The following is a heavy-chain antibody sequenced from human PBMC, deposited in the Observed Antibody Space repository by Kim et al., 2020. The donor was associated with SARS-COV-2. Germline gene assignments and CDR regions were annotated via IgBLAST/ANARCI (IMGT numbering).Heavy chain of an antibody. D-gene: IGHD5-12*01. V-gene: IGHV3-30-3*01. Sequence: GGSLRLSCSASGFSFGSCAIHWVRQAPGKGLEWVAGISCDSGSKNYADSVKGRFTISRDNSKNTLYLQMNSLRAEDTALYYCAKDPWPRLLGVSYSYYG. CDR3: AKDPWPRLLGVSYSYYG. CDR2: ISCDSGSK. J-gene: IGHJ6*01. CDR1: GFSFGSCA.